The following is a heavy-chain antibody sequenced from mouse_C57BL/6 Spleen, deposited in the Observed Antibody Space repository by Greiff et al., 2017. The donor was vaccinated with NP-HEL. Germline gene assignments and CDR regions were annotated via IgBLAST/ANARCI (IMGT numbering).Heavy chain of an antibody. J-gene: IGHJ3*01. CDR2: INPSNGGT. V-gene: IGHV1-53*01. D-gene: IGHD2-4*01. CDR1: GYTFTSYW. CDR3: ARGIYYDYDVTWFAY. Sequence: VQLQQPGTELVKPGASVKLSCKASGYTFTSYWMHWVKQRPGQGLEWIGNINPSNGGTNYNEKFKSKATLTVDKSSSTAYMQLSSLTSEDSAVYYCARGIYYDYDVTWFAYWGQGTLVTVSA.